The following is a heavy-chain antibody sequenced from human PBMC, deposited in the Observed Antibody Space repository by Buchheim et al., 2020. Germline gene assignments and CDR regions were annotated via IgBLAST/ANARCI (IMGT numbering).Heavy chain of an antibody. CDR1: GFTFSSYA. CDR2: ISYDGSHK. V-gene: IGHV3-30-3*01. J-gene: IGHJ4*02. D-gene: IGHD3-22*01. Sequence: QVQLVESGGGVVQPGRSLRLSCAASGFTFSSYAMHWVRQAPSKGLEWVAVISYDGSHKYYADSVKGRFTISRENSKNTLYLQMNSLRAEDTAVYYCARGGIIVVTHPSDYWGQGTL. CDR3: ARGGIIVVTHPSDY.